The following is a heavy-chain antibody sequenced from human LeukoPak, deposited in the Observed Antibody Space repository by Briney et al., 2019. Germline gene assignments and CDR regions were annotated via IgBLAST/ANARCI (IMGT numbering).Heavy chain of an antibody. V-gene: IGHV4-61*02. CDR2: IYTSGST. D-gene: IGHD6-13*01. Sequence: SQTLSLTCTVSGGSISSGSYYWSWIRQPAGKGLEWIGRIYTSGSTNYNPSLKSRVTISVDTSKNQFSLKLSSVTAADTAVYYCASRTIAAAGLDYWAREPWSPSPQ. CDR1: GGSISSGSYY. CDR3: ASRTIAAAGLDY. J-gene: IGHJ4*02.